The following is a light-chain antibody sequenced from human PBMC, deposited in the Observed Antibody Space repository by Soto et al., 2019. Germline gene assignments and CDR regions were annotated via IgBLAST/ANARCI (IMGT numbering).Light chain of an antibody. CDR1: QSISSSY. CDR2: AAS. J-gene: IGKJ2*01. Sequence: EIVLTQSPGTLSLSPGEGGTLSCRASQSISSSYLAWYQQKPGQSPRLLIYAASSRATGIPDRFSGSGSGTDFTLTISRLEPEDFAVYYCRLYGGSPMFSFGQGTKLEIK. CDR3: RLYGGSPMFS. V-gene: IGKV3-20*01.